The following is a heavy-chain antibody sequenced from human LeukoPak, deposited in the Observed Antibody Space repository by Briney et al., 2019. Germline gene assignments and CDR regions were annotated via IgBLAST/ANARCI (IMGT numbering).Heavy chain of an antibody. CDR2: IWYDGSNK. J-gene: IGHJ4*02. V-gene: IGHV3-33*01. CDR3: ARDNQDSSGYYFVY. CDR1: GFTFSSYG. D-gene: IGHD3-22*01. Sequence: GGSLRLSCAASGFTFSSYGMPWVRQAPGKGLEWVAVIWYDGSNKYYADSVKGRFTISRDNSKNTLYLQMNSLRAEDTAVYYCARDNQDSSGYYFVYWGQGTLVTVSS.